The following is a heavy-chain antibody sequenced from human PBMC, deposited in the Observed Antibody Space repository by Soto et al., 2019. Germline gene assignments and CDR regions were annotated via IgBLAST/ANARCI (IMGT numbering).Heavy chain of an antibody. D-gene: IGHD5-12*01. CDR3: AREWDGGYGGIEA. Sequence: QVQLVQSGAEVKKPGSSVKVSCKASGGTFSSYAISWVRQAPGQGLEWMGGIIPIFGTASYAQKFQGRVTITAEESTSTAYMELRRLRSEGTAVYYCAREWDGGYGGIEAWGQGTLVTVSS. CDR1: GGTFSSYA. CDR2: IIPIFGTA. V-gene: IGHV1-69*01. J-gene: IGHJ4*02.